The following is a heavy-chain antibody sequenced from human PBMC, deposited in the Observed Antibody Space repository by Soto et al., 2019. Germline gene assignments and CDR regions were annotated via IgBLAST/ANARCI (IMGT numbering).Heavy chain of an antibody. Sequence: SETLSLTCTVSGGSISSSSYYWGWIRQPPGKGLEWIGSIYYSGSTYYNPSLKSRVTISVDTSKNQFSLKLSSVTAADTAVYYCARRITMIVVVRRGGDYFDYWGQGTLVTVSS. CDR3: ARRITMIVVVRRGGDYFDY. CDR1: GGSISSSSYY. D-gene: IGHD3-22*01. CDR2: IYYSGST. J-gene: IGHJ4*02. V-gene: IGHV4-39*01.